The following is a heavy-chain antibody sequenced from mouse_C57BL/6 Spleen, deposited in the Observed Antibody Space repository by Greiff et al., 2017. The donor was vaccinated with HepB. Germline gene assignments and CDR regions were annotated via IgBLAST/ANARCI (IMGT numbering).Heavy chain of an antibody. D-gene: IGHD1-1*01. CDR2: INSDGGST. J-gene: IGHJ1*03. CDR3: ARHSHYYGSSYWYFDV. Sequence: EVMLVESGGGLVQPGESLKLSCESNEYEFPSHDMSWVRKTPEKRLELVAAINSDGGSTYYPDTMERRFIISRDNTKKTLYLQMSSLRSEDTALYDCARHSHYYGSSYWYFDVWGTGTTVTVSS. V-gene: IGHV5-2*01. CDR1: EYEFPSHD.